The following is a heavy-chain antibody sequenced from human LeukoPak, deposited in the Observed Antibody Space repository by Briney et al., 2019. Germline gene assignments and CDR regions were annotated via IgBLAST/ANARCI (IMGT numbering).Heavy chain of an antibody. J-gene: IGHJ4*02. Sequence: PSETLSLTCTVSGGSISSYYWSWIRQPPGKGLEWIGYIYYSGSTNYNPSLKSRVTISVDTSKNQFSLKLSSATAADTAVYYCARVSNWGSGGAIDYWGQGTLVTVSS. V-gene: IGHV4-59*12. CDR2: IYYSGST. CDR3: ARVSNWGSGGAIDY. D-gene: IGHD7-27*01. CDR1: GGSISSYY.